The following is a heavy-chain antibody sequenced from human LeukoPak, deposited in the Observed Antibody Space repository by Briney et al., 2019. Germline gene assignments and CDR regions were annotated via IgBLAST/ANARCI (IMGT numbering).Heavy chain of an antibody. CDR3: ARCGGNRIFPPLYYMDV. CDR1: GYSFTSYW. D-gene: IGHD4-23*01. J-gene: IGHJ6*03. CDR2: IYPGDSDT. V-gene: IGHV5-51*01. Sequence: GESLKISCKGSGYSFTSYWIGWVRQMPGKGLEWMGIIYPGDSDTRYSPSFQGQVTISADKSISTAYLQWSSLKASDTAMYYCARCGGNRIFPPLYYMDVWGKGTTVTVSS.